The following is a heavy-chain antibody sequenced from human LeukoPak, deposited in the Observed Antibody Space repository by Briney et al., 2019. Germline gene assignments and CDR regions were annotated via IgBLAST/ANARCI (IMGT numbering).Heavy chain of an antibody. CDR1: GFTFSSYG. V-gene: IGHV3-30*02. Sequence: GGSLRLSCAASGFTFSSYGMHWVRQAPGKGLEWVAVIWYDGSNKYYADSVKGRFTISRDNSKNTLYLQMNSLRAEDTAVYYCAKDYDFWSGYCIGGYFNYWGRGTLVTVSS. CDR3: AKDYDFWSGYCIGGYFNY. D-gene: IGHD3-3*01. J-gene: IGHJ4*02. CDR2: IWYDGSNK.